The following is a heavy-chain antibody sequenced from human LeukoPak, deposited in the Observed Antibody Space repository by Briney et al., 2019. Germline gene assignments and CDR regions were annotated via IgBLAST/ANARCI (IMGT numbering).Heavy chain of an antibody. CDR1: GFTFSSYG. J-gene: IGHJ4*02. CDR3: ARDGPVTMARGVIALHYYFDY. V-gene: IGHV3-33*01. D-gene: IGHD3-10*01. CDR2: IWYDGSNK. Sequence: GRSLRLSCAASGFTFSSYGMHWVRQAPGKGLEWGAVIWYDGSNKYYADSVKGRFTISRDNSKNTLYLQMNSLRAEDTAVYYCARDGPVTMARGVIALHYYFDYWGQGTLVTVSS.